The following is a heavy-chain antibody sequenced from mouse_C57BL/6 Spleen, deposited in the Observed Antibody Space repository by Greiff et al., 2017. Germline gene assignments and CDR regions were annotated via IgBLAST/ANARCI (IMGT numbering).Heavy chain of an antibody. V-gene: IGHV7-3*01. Sequence: EVKLVESGGGLVQPGGSLSLSCAASGFTFTDYYMSWVRQTPGKALEWLGFIRNKANGYTTEYSASVKGRFTISRDNSQSILCRQMNALRAEDSATYSCARKAYAMDYWGQGTSVTVSS. CDR1: GFTFTDYY. CDR2: IRNKANGYTT. J-gene: IGHJ4*01. CDR3: ARKAYAMDY. D-gene: IGHD3-2*02.